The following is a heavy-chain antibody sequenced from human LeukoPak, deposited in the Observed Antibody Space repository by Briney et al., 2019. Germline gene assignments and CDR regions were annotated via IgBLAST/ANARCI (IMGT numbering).Heavy chain of an antibody. CDR1: GGSISSYY. V-gene: IGHV4-39*07. J-gene: IGHJ4*02. Sequence: SETLSLTCTVSGGSISSYYWGWIRQPPGKGLERIGSIYYSGSTYYNPSLKSRVTISVDTSKNQFSLKLSSVTAADTAVYYCARNLLGGDYDSFWGQGTLVTVSS. CDR2: IYYSGST. CDR3: ARNLLGGDYDSF. D-gene: IGHD4-17*01.